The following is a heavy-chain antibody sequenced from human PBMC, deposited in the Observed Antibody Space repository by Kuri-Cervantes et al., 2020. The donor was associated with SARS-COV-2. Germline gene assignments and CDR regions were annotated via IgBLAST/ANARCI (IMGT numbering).Heavy chain of an antibody. Sequence: ASVKVSCKASGYTFTSYDINWVRQATGQGLEWMGWMNPNSGNTGYAQKFQGRVTMTRNTSISTAYMELSSLRSEDTAVYYCARGGRRKVLDAFDIWGQGTMVTVSS. D-gene: IGHD4/OR15-4a*01. J-gene: IGHJ3*02. CDR1: GYTFTSYD. CDR3: ARGGRRKVLDAFDI. V-gene: IGHV1-8*01. CDR2: MNPNSGNT.